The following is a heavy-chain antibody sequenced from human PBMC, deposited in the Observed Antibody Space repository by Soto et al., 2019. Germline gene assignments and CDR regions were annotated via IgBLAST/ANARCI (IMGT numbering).Heavy chain of an antibody. J-gene: IGHJ4*02. Sequence: SETLSLTCTVSGGSIVSGGYCCVWIRQQPWKGLEWIGYIYYSGSTYYNPSLKSRVTISVDTSKNQFSLKLSSVTAADTAVYYCARLDSSGYYYGYYFDYWGQGTLVTVSS. CDR2: IYYSGST. CDR1: GGSIVSGGYC. CDR3: ARLDSSGYYYGYYFDY. D-gene: IGHD3-22*01. V-gene: IGHV4-31*03.